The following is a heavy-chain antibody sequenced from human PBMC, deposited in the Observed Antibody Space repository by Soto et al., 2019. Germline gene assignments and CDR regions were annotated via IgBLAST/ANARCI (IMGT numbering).Heavy chain of an antibody. CDR2: ITSSNTYI. CDR1: GFTFRAYS. D-gene: IGHD2-15*01. Sequence: EVQLVESGGGLVKPGGSLRLSCVASGFTFRAYSMSWVRQAPGQGLEWVASITSSNTYIYYTRSVEGRFTISRDDAKNSLHLQMNTLRAEDTAVYYCVSYLLEGYGHARQPDYWGQGTLVTVSS. V-gene: IGHV3-21*06. J-gene: IGHJ4*02. CDR3: VSYLLEGYGHARQPDY.